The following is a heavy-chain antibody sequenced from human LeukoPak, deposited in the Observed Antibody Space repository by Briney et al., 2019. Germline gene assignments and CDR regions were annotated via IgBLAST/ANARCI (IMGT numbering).Heavy chain of an antibody. V-gene: IGHV1-69*05. CDR3: GRKAGDCGGGSCYSIDY. D-gene: IGHD2-15*01. Sequence: SVKVSCKAFGGSLSSEAIGWVRQAPGQGLEWMGGIIPIFGTANYAQKFQGRVTITTDESTSTAYMEVSSLRSEDTAVYYCGRKAGDCGGGSCYSIDYWGQGTLVTVSS. CDR1: GGSLSSEA. J-gene: IGHJ4*02. CDR2: IIPIFGTA.